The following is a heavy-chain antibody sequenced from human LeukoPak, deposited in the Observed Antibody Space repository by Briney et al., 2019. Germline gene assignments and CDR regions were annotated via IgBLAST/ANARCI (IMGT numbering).Heavy chain of an antibody. Sequence: GSLRLSCAASGFIVSSIYMSWVRQAPGQGLEWGSGIYSDGGTSFAGHTYYADSVEGRFSISRDNSKNTVYLPLNRRISEDTAVYCRARAEVSMVRRLITPPPPDYGDQGALVTVSS. CDR2: IYSDGGT. J-gene: IGHJ4*02. CDR1: GFIVSSIY. V-gene: IGHV3-23*01. D-gene: IGHD3-10*01. CDR3: ARAEVSMVRRLITPPPPDY.